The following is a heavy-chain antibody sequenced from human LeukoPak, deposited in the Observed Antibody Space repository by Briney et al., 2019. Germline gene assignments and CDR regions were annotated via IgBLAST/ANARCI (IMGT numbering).Heavy chain of an antibody. Sequence: GGSLRLSCAASGFTFSSYSMNWVRQAPGKGLEWVSSISSSSNYIYYADSVKGRFTISRDNSKNTLYLQMNSLRAEDTAVYYCAKGSVAAATTFDYWGQGTLVTVSS. CDR2: ISSSSNYI. J-gene: IGHJ4*02. V-gene: IGHV3-21*04. CDR3: AKGSVAAATTFDY. CDR1: GFTFSSYS. D-gene: IGHD6-13*01.